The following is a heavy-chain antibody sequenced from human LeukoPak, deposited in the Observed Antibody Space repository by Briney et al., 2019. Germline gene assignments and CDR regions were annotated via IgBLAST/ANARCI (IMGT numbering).Heavy chain of an antibody. V-gene: IGHV3-30*01. Sequence: GGSLRLSCAASGFTLSSYAMHWVRQAPGKGLEWVAVISYDGSNKYYADSVKGRFTISRDNSKNTLYLQMNSLGAEDTAVYYCARGEGDSGSYFGTRFDYWGQGTLVTVSS. D-gene: IGHD1-26*01. CDR2: ISYDGSNK. J-gene: IGHJ4*02. CDR3: ARGEGDSGSYFGTRFDY. CDR1: GFTLSSYA.